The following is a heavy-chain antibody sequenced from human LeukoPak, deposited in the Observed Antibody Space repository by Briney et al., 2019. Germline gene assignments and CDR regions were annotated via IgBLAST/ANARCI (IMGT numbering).Heavy chain of an antibody. D-gene: IGHD2-2*01. Sequence: PVKVSCKASGGTFSSYAISWVRQAPGQGLEWMGGIIPIFGTANYAQKFQGRVTITADESTSTAYMELSSLRSEDTAVYYCAYCSTSCYGRLDYWGQGTLVTVSS. J-gene: IGHJ4*02. CDR3: AYCSTSCYGRLDY. V-gene: IGHV1-69*13. CDR2: IIPIFGTA. CDR1: GGTFSSYA.